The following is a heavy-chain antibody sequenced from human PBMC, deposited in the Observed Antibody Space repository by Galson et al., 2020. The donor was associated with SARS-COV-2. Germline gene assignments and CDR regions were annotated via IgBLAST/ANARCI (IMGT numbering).Heavy chain of an antibody. CDR2: IQYSGST. D-gene: IGHD3-22*01. CDR3: ARHYDSNGYHHDY. Sequence: SETLSLTCTVSGGSISNSDYYWGWIRPPPGKGLEWIGSIQYSGSTYYNPSLKSRVTLSVDTSKNQVSLKLSSVTAADTALYYCARHYDSNGYHHDYWGQGTLVTVSS. CDR1: GGSISNSDYY. J-gene: IGHJ4*02. V-gene: IGHV4-39*01.